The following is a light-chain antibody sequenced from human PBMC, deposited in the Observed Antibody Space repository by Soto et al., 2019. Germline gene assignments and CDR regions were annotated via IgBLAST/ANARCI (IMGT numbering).Light chain of an antibody. CDR1: QSVSSSS. V-gene: IGKV3-20*01. J-gene: IGKJ1*01. CDR2: DAS. CDR3: QQYVSSPWT. Sequence: EIVLTQSPGTLSLSPGERATLSCRASQSVSSSSLARYQQKPGQAPSLLISDASSRATGIPDRFSGSGSGTDFTLTISRLEPEDFAVYYCQQYVSSPWTFGQGTKVETK.